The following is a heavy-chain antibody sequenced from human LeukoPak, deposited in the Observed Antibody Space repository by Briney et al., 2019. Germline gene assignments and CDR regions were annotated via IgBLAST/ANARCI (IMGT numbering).Heavy chain of an antibody. CDR3: AKAYGTSGYYQLPIDF. D-gene: IGHD3-22*01. Sequence: GGSLRLSCAASGFPFSSNAMTWVRQAPGKGLECVSAITGDGGTTYYADSVKGRFTISRDNSKNTLYLQMNSLRAEDTAVYYCAKAYGTSGYYQLPIDFWGQGTLVTVSS. CDR1: GFPFSSNA. CDR2: ITGDGGTT. V-gene: IGHV3-23*01. J-gene: IGHJ4*02.